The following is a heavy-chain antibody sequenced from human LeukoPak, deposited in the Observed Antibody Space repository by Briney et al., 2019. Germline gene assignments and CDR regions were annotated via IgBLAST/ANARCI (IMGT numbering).Heavy chain of an antibody. CDR1: GFSFSNFW. CDR3: ARDTVGQTVTTLLFY. CDR2: IKQDGSER. D-gene: IGHD4-11*01. Sequence: GGSLRLSCAVSGFSFSNFWMSWVRQAPGKGLEWVANIKQDGSERYYVDSVRGRFTISRDNAKNSLYLQMGSLRAEDTAVYYCARDTVGQTVTTLLFYWGQGTLVTVSS. V-gene: IGHV3-7*01. J-gene: IGHJ4*02.